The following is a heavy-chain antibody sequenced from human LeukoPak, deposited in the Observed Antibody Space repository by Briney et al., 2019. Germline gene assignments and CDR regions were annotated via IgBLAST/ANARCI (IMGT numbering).Heavy chain of an antibody. CDR2: ISYDGSNK. Sequence: GGSLRLSCAASGFTFSSYAMRWVRQAPGKGLEWVAVISYDGSNKYYADSVKGRFTISRDNSKNTLYLQMNSLRAEDTAVYYCARAQTAVKRGDAFDIWGQGTMVTVSS. CDR1: GFTFSSYA. V-gene: IGHV3-30-3*01. D-gene: IGHD4-17*01. J-gene: IGHJ3*02. CDR3: ARAQTAVKRGDAFDI.